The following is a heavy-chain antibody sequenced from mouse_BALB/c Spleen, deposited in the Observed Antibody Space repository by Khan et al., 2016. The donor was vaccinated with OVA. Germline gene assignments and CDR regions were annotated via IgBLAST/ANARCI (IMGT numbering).Heavy chain of an antibody. J-gene: IGHJ2*01. V-gene: IGHV5-6-3*01. Sequence: VQLKQSGGGLVQPGGSLKLSCAASGFTFSSYGMSWVRQTPDKRLELVATINSNGCSTYYPDSVKGRFTISRDNVKNTLYLQMSSLKSEDTAMYYCARMARTINWGQGTTLTVSS. CDR2: INSNGCST. CDR3: ARMARTIN. CDR1: GFTFSSYG.